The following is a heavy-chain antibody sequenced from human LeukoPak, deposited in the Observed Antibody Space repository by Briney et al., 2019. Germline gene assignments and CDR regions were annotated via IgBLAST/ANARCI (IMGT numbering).Heavy chain of an antibody. D-gene: IGHD6-19*01. CDR3: ARVSSSGRAVRFDP. CDR2: INPNSGGT. CDR1: GYTFTGYY. V-gene: IGHV1-2*02. Sequence: ASVKVSCKAFGYTFTGYYMHWVRQAPGQGLEWMGWINPNSGGTNYAQKFQGRVTMTRDTSISTAYMELSRLRSDDTAVYYCARVSSSGRAVRFDPWGQGTLVTVSS. J-gene: IGHJ5*02.